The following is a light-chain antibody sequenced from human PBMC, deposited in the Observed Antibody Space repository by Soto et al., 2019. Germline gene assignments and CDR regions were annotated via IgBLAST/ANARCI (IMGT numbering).Light chain of an antibody. J-gene: IGKJ4*01. CDR2: DAS. Sequence: EIVLTQSPATLSLSPGERATLSFSASQSVSIHLAWFQQKPGQAPRLLIYDASTRATGIPARLSGSGSGTEFTLTISSLESQDFAVYYCQQYYKWPLTFGGGTKVDIK. CDR1: QSVSIH. CDR3: QQYYKWPLT. V-gene: IGKV3-15*01.